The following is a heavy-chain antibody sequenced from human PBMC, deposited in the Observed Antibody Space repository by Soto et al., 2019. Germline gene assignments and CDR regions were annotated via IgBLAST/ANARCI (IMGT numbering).Heavy chain of an antibody. V-gene: IGHV1-69*13. J-gene: IGHJ3*02. Sequence: GASVKVSCKASGGTFSSYSISWVRQAPGQGLEWMGGIIPIFGTANYAQKFQGRVTITADESTSTAYMELSSLRSEDTAVYYCASSPGPYSYGYGAFDIWGQGTMVTVSS. CDR1: GGTFSSYS. CDR3: ASSPGPYSYGYGAFDI. D-gene: IGHD5-18*01. CDR2: IIPIFGTA.